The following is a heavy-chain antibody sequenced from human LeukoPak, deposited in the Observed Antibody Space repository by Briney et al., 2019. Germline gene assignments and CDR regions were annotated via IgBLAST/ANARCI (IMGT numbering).Heavy chain of an antibody. CDR1: GGSISSSSYY. CDR3: ARDSGSYLWYFDY. Sequence: SETLSPTCTVSGGSISSSSYYWGWIRQPPGKGLEWIGSIYYSGSTYYNPSLKSRVTISVDTSKNQFSLKLSSVTAADTAVYYCARDSGSYLWYFDYWGQGTLVTVSS. V-gene: IGHV4-39*02. CDR2: IYYSGST. J-gene: IGHJ4*02. D-gene: IGHD1-26*01.